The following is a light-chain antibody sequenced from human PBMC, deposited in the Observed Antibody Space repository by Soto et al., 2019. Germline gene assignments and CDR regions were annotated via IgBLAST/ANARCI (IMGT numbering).Light chain of an antibody. Sequence: EIVLTQSPGTLSLSPGKRATLSCRASQGLYISFLAWYQQKPGQTPRLLINAVSNRATGVPDRFSGSGSGTDFTLTISRLEPEDFAVYYCQQYGSPPHTFGQGTKVEI. CDR1: QGLYISF. CDR3: QQYGSPPHT. J-gene: IGKJ2*01. V-gene: IGKV3-20*01. CDR2: AVS.